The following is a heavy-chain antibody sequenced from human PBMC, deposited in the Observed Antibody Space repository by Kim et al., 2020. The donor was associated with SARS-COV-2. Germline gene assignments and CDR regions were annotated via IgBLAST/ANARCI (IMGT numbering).Heavy chain of an antibody. Sequence: GGSLRLSCAASGFTFSSYGMHWVRQAPGKGLEWVAVIWYDGSNKYYADSVKGRYTISRDNSKNTLYLQLNSLRAEDTAVYYCAKVSGYSYGDYFDYWGQG. CDR1: GFTFSSYG. D-gene: IGHD5-18*01. V-gene: IGHV3-33*06. CDR2: IWYDGSNK. CDR3: AKVSGYSYGDYFDY. J-gene: IGHJ4*02.